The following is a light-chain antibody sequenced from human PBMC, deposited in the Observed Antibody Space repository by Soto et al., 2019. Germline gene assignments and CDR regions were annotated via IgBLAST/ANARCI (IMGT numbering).Light chain of an antibody. Sequence: EIVLTQSPATLSLSPGEGATLSCRASQSVSSSLAWYQQKPGQAPRLLIYDASTRLTGIPDKFSGSGSGTDFTLTISSLEPEDFALYYCQQRSNWPLTFGGGTKVEIK. J-gene: IGKJ4*01. CDR1: QSVSSS. V-gene: IGKV3-11*01. CDR2: DAS. CDR3: QQRSNWPLT.